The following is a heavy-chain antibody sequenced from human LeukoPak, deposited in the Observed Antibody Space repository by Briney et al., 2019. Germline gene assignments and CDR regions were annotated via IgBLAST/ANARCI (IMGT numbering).Heavy chain of an antibody. D-gene: IGHD4-17*01. CDR1: GFTFSSYA. CDR3: ARVEARTVTNFYYYYGMDV. Sequence: GGSLRLSCAASGFTFSSYAMHWVRQAPGKGLEWVAVISYDGSNKYYADSVKGRFTISRDNSKNTLYLQMNSLRAEDTAVYYCARVEARTVTNFYYYYGMDVWAKGPRSPSP. CDR2: ISYDGSNK. J-gene: IGHJ6*02. V-gene: IGHV3-30-3*01.